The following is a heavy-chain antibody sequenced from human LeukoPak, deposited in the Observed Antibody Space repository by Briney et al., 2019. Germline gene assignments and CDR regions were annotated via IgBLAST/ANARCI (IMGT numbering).Heavy chain of an antibody. CDR2: VKWNGGST. J-gene: IGHJ4*02. CDR3: ARDGGDCAGDSCYVDY. CDR1: GFTFDDYG. D-gene: IGHD2-21*01. Sequence: GGSLRLSCAASGFTFDDYGMSWVRQALGKGLEWVSGVKWNGGSTGYADSVKGRFTISRDNAKNSLYLQMNSLRVEDTALYYCARDGGDCAGDSCYVDYWGQGTLVTVSS. V-gene: IGHV3-20*04.